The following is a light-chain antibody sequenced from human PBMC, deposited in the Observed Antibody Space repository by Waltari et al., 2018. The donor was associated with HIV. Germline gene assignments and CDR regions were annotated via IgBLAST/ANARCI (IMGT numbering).Light chain of an antibody. Sequence: QSALTQPASVSGSPGQSISISCTGTSSDVGDYYVSWYQHHSGKAPKVIIYAVTKRPSGVSHRCSGSKSGNTASLTISGLLPEDEADYFCSSYISSATPEFGGGTRLTVL. CDR1: SSDVGDYY. J-gene: IGLJ3*02. CDR2: AVT. V-gene: IGLV2-14*01. CDR3: SSYISSATPE.